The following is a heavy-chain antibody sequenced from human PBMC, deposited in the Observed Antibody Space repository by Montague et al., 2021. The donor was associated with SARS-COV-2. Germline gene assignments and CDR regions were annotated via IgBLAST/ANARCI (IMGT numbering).Heavy chain of an antibody. Sequence: TLSLTCTVSIGSISSGSYYWSWIRQPAGKGLEWIGRIYTSGSTNYXPSLKSRVTISVDTSKNQFSLKLSSVTAVDTAVYYCARDGYSSGWNGLHWFDPWGQGTLVTVSS. V-gene: IGHV4-61*02. D-gene: IGHD6-25*01. CDR1: IGSISSGSYY. CDR3: ARDGYSSGWNGLHWFDP. CDR2: IYTSGST. J-gene: IGHJ5*02.